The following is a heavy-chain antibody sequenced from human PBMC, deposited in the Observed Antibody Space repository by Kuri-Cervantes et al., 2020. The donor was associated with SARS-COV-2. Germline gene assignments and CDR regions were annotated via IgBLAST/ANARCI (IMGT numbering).Heavy chain of an antibody. D-gene: IGHD2-15*01. CDR1: GYTFTSYA. J-gene: IGHJ6*02. Sequence: ASVKVSCKASGYTFTSYAMHWVRQAPGQRLEWMGWINAGNGNTKYSQKFQGRVTITRDTSASTAYMELSSLRSEDTAVYYCARDDHCSGGSCRKYYYYGMDVWGQGTTVTVSS. CDR2: INAGNGNT. V-gene: IGHV1-3*01. CDR3: ARDDHCSGGSCRKYYYYGMDV.